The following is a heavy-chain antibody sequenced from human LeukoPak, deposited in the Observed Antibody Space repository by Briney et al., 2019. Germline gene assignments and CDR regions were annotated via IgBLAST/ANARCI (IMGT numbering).Heavy chain of an antibody. CDR3: ATSRPEYHYDILTGYHYRNWFDP. CDR2: MNPNSGNT. J-gene: IGHJ5*02. CDR1: GYSFTSHD. V-gene: IGHV1-8*01. D-gene: IGHD3-9*01. Sequence: ASVKVSCKASGYSFTSHDINWVRQAPGQGLEWMGWMNPNSGNTGYAQKFQGRVTMTRSTSINTAYMELSSLRSEDTAVYYCATSRPEYHYDILTGYHYRNWFDPWGQGTLVTVSS.